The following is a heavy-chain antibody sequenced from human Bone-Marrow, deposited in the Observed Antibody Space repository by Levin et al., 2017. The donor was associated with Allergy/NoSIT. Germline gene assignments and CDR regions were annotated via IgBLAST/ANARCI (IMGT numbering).Heavy chain of an antibody. CDR3: ARRASDDWYYES. V-gene: IGHV4-4*07. D-gene: IGHD3-9*01. Sequence: PGGSLRLSCTVSGGSITNLYCGWFRQPAGKQLEWIGRISASGSTNENPSLQSRVTMSVDTSKNQFSLRLTSLTAADTAMYYCARRASDDWYYESWGQGTLVTVSS. J-gene: IGHJ4*02. CDR1: GGSITNLY. CDR2: ISASGST.